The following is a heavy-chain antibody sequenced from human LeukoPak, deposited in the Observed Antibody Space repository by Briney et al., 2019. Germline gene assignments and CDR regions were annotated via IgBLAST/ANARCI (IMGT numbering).Heavy chain of an antibody. Sequence: GGSLRLSCAASGFTFSSYWMSWVRQAPGQGLEWVSAISGSGGSTYYADSVKGRFTISRDNSKNTLYLQMNSLRAEDTAVYYCAARGYCSSTSCYPGQYFDYWGQGTLVTVSS. V-gene: IGHV3-23*01. D-gene: IGHD2-2*01. CDR2: ISGSGGST. J-gene: IGHJ4*02. CDR1: GFTFSSYW. CDR3: AARGYCSSTSCYPGQYFDY.